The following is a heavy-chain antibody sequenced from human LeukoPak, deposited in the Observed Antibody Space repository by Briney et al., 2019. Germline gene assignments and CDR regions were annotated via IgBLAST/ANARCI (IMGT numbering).Heavy chain of an antibody. J-gene: IGHJ4*02. CDR1: VYTFTGYY. CDR2: INPNSGGT. CDR3: ARGYDYVWGSYRRLRYYFDY. Sequence: GASVKVSCKASVYTFTGYYMHWLRQAPGQGLEWMGWINPNSGGTNYAQKFQGRVTMTRDTSISTAYMELSRLRSDDTAVYYCARGYDYVWGSYRRLRYYFDYWGQGTLVTVSS. D-gene: IGHD3-16*02. V-gene: IGHV1-2*02.